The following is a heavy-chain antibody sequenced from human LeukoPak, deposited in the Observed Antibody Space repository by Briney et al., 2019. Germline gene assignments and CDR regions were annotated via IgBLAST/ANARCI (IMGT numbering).Heavy chain of an antibody. D-gene: IGHD3-10*01. Sequence: GGSLRLSCAASGFTFSSYWMSWVRQAPGKGPEWVGFIRSKAHGGTTEYAASVKGRFTISRDDSKSIAYLHMSSLQTEDTAVYYCTTRLSSGNYFYWFDYWGQGTLVTVSS. V-gene: IGHV3-49*04. CDR1: GFTFSSYW. CDR3: TTRLSSGNYFYWFDY. CDR2: IRSKAHGGTT. J-gene: IGHJ4*02.